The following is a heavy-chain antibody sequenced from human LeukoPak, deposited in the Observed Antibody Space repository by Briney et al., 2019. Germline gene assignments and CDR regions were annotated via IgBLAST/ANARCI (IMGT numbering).Heavy chain of an antibody. V-gene: IGHV3-21*01. CDR3: ARDYDSSAEDYFDY. Sequence: GGSLRLSCAASGFTFSSYSMKWVRPAPGKGLEWVSSISSGSSYIYYADSVKGRFTVSRDNAKNSLYLQMSSLRAEDTAVYYCARDYDSSAEDYFDYWGQGTLVTVSS. CDR2: ISSGSSYI. J-gene: IGHJ4*02. CDR1: GFTFSSYS. D-gene: IGHD3-22*01.